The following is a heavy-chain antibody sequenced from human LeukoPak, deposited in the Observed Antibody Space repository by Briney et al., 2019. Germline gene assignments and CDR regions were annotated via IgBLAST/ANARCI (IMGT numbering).Heavy chain of an antibody. V-gene: IGHV3-23*01. CDR2: ISGSGDRT. J-gene: IGHJ4*02. D-gene: IGHD6-13*01. Sequence: HPGGSLRLSCAASGFTFSSYSMNWVRQAPGKGPEWVSAISGSGDRTDYADSVRGRFTISRDNSKSTLYLQMNSLRVEDTAIYYCAIREPIGYWGQGSLVTVSP. CDR3: AIREPIGY. CDR1: GFTFSSYS.